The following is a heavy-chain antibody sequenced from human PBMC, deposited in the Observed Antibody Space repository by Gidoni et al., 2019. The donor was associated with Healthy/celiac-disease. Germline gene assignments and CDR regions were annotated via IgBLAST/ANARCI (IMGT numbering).Heavy chain of an antibody. D-gene: IGHD3-10*01. Sequence: EVQLVESGGGLVKPWGSLRPSCAAPGFPFSNAWMSWVRQAPGKGLEWVGRIKSKTDGGTTDYAAPVKGRFTISRDDSKNTLYLQMNSLKTEDTAVYYCTTDPRGGSSDFDYWGQGTLVTVSS. CDR3: TTDPRGGSSDFDY. CDR2: IKSKTDGGTT. J-gene: IGHJ4*02. CDR1: GFPFSNAW. V-gene: IGHV3-15*01.